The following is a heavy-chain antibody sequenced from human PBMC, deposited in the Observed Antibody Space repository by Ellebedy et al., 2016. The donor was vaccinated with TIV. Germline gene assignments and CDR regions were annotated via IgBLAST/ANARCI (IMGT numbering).Heavy chain of an antibody. CDR1: GFTFSRNW. CDR3: ARDVWGGGWA. Sequence: PGGSLTLSCEVSGFTFSRNWISWFRLAPGKGLEWVANIKQDGSEKYYVDSVKGRFTISSDNAKNSVYLQLSSLGAEDTAVYYCARDVWGGGWAWGQGTPVTVSS. V-gene: IGHV3-7*01. J-gene: IGHJ5*02. D-gene: IGHD6-19*01. CDR2: IKQDGSEK.